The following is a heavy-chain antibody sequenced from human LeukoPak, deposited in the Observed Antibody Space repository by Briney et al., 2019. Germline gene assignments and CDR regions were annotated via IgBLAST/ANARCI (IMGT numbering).Heavy chain of an antibody. Sequence: GGSLRLSCAASGFTSTNYAMNWVRQAPGKGLEWVSVLIGSSGSTDYADSVKGRFTISRDPSKNTLFLQMNSLRAEDTAIYYCAKGAYDYIEVGYFDSWGQGTLVTVSS. CDR2: LIGSSGST. D-gene: IGHD5-12*01. V-gene: IGHV3-23*01. J-gene: IGHJ4*02. CDR3: AKGAYDYIEVGYFDS. CDR1: GFTSTNYA.